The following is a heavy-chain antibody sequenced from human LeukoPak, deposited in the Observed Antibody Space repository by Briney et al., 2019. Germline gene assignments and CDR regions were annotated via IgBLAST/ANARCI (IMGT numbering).Heavy chain of an antibody. CDR3: ARDFGGSQDY. CDR2: IRYDGSNK. D-gene: IGHD2-15*01. Sequence: GGSLRLSCAASGFTFSSYGMHWVRQAPGKGLEWVAFIRYDGSNKYYADSVKGRFTISRDNAKNTLDLQMNSLRPEDTAVYYCARDFGGSQDYWGQGTLVIVSS. V-gene: IGHV3-30*02. J-gene: IGHJ4*02. CDR1: GFTFSSYG.